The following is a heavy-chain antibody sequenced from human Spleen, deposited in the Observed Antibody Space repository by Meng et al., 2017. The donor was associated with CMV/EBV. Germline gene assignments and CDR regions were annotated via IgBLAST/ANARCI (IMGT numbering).Heavy chain of an antibody. V-gene: IGHV4-59*01. J-gene: IGHJ2*01. D-gene: IGHD2-2*01. CDR2: VYYSGTT. Sequence: SETLSLTCTVSGGSISSYYWSWIRQPPGKGLEWIGYVYYSGTTNYNPSFKSRVTILVDTSKNQFSLKLTSVTAADTAVYYCAGAPIVVVPAAPYWYFDLWGRGTLVTVSS. CDR3: AGAPIVVVPAAPYWYFDL. CDR1: GGSISSYY.